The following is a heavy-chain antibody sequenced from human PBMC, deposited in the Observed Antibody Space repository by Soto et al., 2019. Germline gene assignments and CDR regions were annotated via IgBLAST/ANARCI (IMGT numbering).Heavy chain of an antibody. CDR3: ASHRGNTFGPYDD. D-gene: IGHD3-16*01. J-gene: IGHJ4*01. CDR1: GASLRSGHHY. Sequence: SETLSLTCTFSGASLRSGHHYWTWIRQHPGKGLEWIGEIYHSGSTNHNPSLKSRVIISVDKSRNQFSLKLSSVTAADTAVYFCASHRGNTFGPYDDWGQGTQVT. V-gene: IGHV4-39*07. CDR2: IYHSGST.